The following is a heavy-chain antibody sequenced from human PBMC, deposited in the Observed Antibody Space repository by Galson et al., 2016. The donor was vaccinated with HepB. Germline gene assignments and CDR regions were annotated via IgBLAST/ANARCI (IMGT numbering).Heavy chain of an antibody. CDR3: ARAYGSWSPALDY. CDR2: INPSGGST. J-gene: IGHJ4*02. Sequence: SVKVSCKASGYTFTSNYMKWVRQAPGQGLEWMGMINPSGGSTTYAQKFQGRVTMTRDTSTSTVYMELSSLRSEDTAVYYCARAYGSWSPALDYWGQGTLVTVSS. CDR1: GYTFTSNY. V-gene: IGHV1-46*01. D-gene: IGHD6-13*01.